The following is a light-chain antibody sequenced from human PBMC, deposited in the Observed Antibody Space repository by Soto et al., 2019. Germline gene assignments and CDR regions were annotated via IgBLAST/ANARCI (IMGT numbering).Light chain of an antibody. CDR1: QTISIF. Sequence: DIQMTQSPSSLSASVGDRFTMTCRASQTISIFLNWYQHKPGKPPTLLIYTASSLQSGVPSRFSGSGSGTDFTLTISSLQPEDFATYYCQQSYKTPLTFGGGTKVDIK. CDR3: QQSYKTPLT. V-gene: IGKV1-39*01. J-gene: IGKJ4*01. CDR2: TAS.